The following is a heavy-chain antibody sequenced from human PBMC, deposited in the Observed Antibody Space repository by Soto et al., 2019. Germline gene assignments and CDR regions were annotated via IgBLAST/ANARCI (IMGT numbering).Heavy chain of an antibody. D-gene: IGHD3-3*01. Sequence: SETLSLTSTVSGGSISSGGYYWSWIRQHPGKGLEWIGYIYYSGSTYYNPSLKSRVTISVDTSKNQFSLKLSSVTAADTAVYYCARTDYDFWSGYYGEAFDYWGQGTLVIVSS. CDR3: ARTDYDFWSGYYGEAFDY. CDR1: GGSISSGGYY. CDR2: IYYSGST. V-gene: IGHV4-31*03. J-gene: IGHJ4*02.